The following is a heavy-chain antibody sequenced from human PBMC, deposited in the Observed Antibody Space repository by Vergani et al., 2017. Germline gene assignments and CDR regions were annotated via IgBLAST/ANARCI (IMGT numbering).Heavy chain of an antibody. J-gene: IGHJ4*02. Sequence: QVQLQESGPGLVKPPGTLSLTFPVSGDSISSNNCWPWVRQPPGKGLEWIGEICHTEDTKYSPSLKSRVTVSVDESRNLFSLRLNSVTAADTAVYYCATIGYRRWGYYFDYWGQGILVTVSS. CDR1: GDSISSNNC. CDR3: ATIGYRRWGYYFDY. CDR2: ICHTEDT. V-gene: IGHV4-4*03. D-gene: IGHD2-2*02.